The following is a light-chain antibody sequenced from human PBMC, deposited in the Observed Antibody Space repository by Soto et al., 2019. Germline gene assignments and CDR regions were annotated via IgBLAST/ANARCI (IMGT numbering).Light chain of an antibody. J-gene: IGKJ5*01. CDR2: GAS. CDR1: QSVSSN. Sequence: EIVMTQSPATLSVSPGERATLSCRASQSVSSNLAWYQQKPGQAPRLLIYGASTRATGIPARFSGSGSGTEFTLTISNLEPEDFAIYYCQHRSDWPITFGRGTRLEIK. V-gene: IGKV3-15*01. CDR3: QHRSDWPIT.